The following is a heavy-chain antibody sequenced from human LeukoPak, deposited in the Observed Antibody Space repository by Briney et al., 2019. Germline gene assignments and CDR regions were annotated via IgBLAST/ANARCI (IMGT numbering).Heavy chain of an antibody. D-gene: IGHD6-19*01. V-gene: IGHV1-2*02. CDR2: INPNTGGT. Sequence: ASVKVSCKASGYTFTDYYMHWVRQAPGRGLEWMGWINPNTGGTNHAQKFQGRVTMTRDTSISTAYMELSSLRSEDTAVYYCARGDSSGWHGYDYWGQGTLVTVSS. CDR1: GYTFTDYY. J-gene: IGHJ4*02. CDR3: ARGDSSGWHGYDY.